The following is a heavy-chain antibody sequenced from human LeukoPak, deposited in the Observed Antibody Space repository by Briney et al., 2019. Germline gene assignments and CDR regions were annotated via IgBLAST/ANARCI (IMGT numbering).Heavy chain of an antibody. CDR3: ARFSGSYWESFYDS. D-gene: IGHD5-12*01. CDR1: GGSISSYY. Sequence: PSETLSLTCTVSGGSISSYYWSWIRQPPGKGLEWIGYIYYSGSTNYNPSLKSRVTISVDTSKNQFSLKLSSVTAADTAVYYCARFSGSYWESFYDSFARGTLVTVSS. J-gene: IGHJ5*01. V-gene: IGHV4-59*01. CDR2: IYYSGST.